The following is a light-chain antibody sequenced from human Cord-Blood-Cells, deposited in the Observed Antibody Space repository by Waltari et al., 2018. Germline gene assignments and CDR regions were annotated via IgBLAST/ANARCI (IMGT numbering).Light chain of an antibody. CDR2: GAS. J-gene: IGKJ4*01. CDR1: QSVSSSY. Sequence: TQSPGTLSLSPGERATLSCRAGQSVSSSYLAWYQQKPGQAPRLLIYGASSRATGIPDRFSGSGSGTDFTLTISRLEPEDFAVYYCQQYGSSPLTFGGGTKVEIK. V-gene: IGKV3-20*01. CDR3: QQYGSSPLT.